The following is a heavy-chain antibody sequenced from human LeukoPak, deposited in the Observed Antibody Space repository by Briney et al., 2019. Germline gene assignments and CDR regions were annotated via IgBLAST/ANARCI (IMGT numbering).Heavy chain of an antibody. CDR3: AGGNSMYGGHDY. V-gene: IGHV3-23*01. CDR1: GFTFSSYA. CDR2: ISGSGGNT. Sequence: QPGGSLRLSCAASGFTFSSYAMSWVRQAPGKGLEWVSGISGSGGNTYYADSVKGRFTISRDNSKNTLYLQMNSLRAEDTAVYYCAGGNSMYGGHDYWGQGTLVTVSS. D-gene: IGHD4/OR15-4a*01. J-gene: IGHJ4*02.